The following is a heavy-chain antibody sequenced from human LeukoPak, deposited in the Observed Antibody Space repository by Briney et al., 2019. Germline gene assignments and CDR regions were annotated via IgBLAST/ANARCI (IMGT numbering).Heavy chain of an antibody. CDR1: GFTFSSYG. D-gene: IGHD2-15*01. Sequence: GGSLRLSCAASGFTFSSYGMHWVRQAPGKGLEWVAVISYDGSNKYYADSVKGRLTISRDNSKNTLYLQMNSLRAEDTAVYYCAKPSSSEYCSGGSCYPRAIYGMDVWGQGTTVTVSS. CDR3: AKPSSSEYCSGGSCYPRAIYGMDV. J-gene: IGHJ6*02. CDR2: ISYDGSNK. V-gene: IGHV3-30*18.